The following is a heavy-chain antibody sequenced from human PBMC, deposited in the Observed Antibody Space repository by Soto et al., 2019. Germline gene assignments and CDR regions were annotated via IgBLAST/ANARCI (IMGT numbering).Heavy chain of an antibody. CDR3: AKREARTGSYFD. Sequence: EVQLLESGGGLVQPGGSLRLSCEASGFTIINYAMTWLRQAPGQGLEWVSTFTSPGVTYYADSVKGRFTISRDNSKNTLFLQMNSLRAEDTAVYYCAKREARTGSYFDWGQGTLVTVSP. CDR2: FTSPGVT. D-gene: IGHD1-26*01. J-gene: IGHJ4*02. CDR1: GFTIINYA. V-gene: IGHV3-23*01.